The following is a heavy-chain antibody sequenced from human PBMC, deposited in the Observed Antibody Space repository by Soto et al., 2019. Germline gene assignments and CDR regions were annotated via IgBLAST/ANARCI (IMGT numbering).Heavy chain of an antibody. V-gene: IGHV1-18*01. D-gene: IGHD1-26*01. J-gene: IGHJ6*02. CDR2: ISTYNGDT. CDR3: ARQGSWPYYYYGLDV. CDR1: GYTFTTSG. Sequence: QVQLVQSGPEVKKPGASVKVSCEASGYTFTTSGISWVRQAPGQGLEWMGWISTYNGDTNSAQKFQGTVTMTADTSTGTVYMELMGLKSDDTAVYYCARQGSWPYYYYGLDVWGQGTTVTVSS.